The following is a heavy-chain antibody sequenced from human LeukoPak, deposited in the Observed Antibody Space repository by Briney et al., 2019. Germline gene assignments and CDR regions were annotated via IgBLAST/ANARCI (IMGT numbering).Heavy chain of an antibody. V-gene: IGHV3-74*03. D-gene: IGHD3-3*01. Sequence: GGSLRLSCAASGFTFSSYWMHWVRQAPGKGLVWVSRIKTDGSSTMYADSVKGRFTISRDNSKNTLYLQMNSLRAEDTAVYYCAKEIYYDFWSGYYTGGYYFDYWGQGTLVTVSS. CDR2: IKTDGSST. J-gene: IGHJ4*02. CDR1: GFTFSSYW. CDR3: AKEIYYDFWSGYYTGGYYFDY.